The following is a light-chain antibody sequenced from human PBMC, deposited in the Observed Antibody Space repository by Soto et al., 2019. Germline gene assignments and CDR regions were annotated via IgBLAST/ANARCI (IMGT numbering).Light chain of an antibody. V-gene: IGLV2-11*01. CDR3: CSYAGSYTVV. Sequence: QSALTQPRSVSGSPGQSVTISCTGTSSDVGSYDYVSWYQQHPDTAPKLMIYDVSKRPSGVPDRFSGSKYGNTASLTIYGLQAEDEADYYCCSYAGSYTVVFCGGTKLTVL. CDR2: DVS. CDR1: SSDVGSYDY. J-gene: IGLJ3*02.